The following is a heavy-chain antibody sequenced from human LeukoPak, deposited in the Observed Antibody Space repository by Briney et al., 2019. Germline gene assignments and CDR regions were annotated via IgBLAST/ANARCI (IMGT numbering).Heavy chain of an antibody. D-gene: IGHD3-16*01. J-gene: IGHJ4*02. Sequence: TGGSLRLSCAASGFTFSSYSMNWVRQAPGKGLEWVSSISTSSSYIYYADSVKGRFTISRDNAKNSLYLQMNSLRAEDTAVYYCAKERTSMITFSLDYWGQGTLVTVSS. CDR3: AKERTSMITFSLDY. CDR2: ISTSSSYI. CDR1: GFTFSSYS. V-gene: IGHV3-21*01.